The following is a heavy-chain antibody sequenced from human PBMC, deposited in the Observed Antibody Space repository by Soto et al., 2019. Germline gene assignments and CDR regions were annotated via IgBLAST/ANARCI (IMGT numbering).Heavy chain of an antibody. CDR2: IIPILGTA. CDR3: ARVKYCSGGSCYEEIDY. J-gene: IGHJ4*02. V-gene: IGHV1-69*08. D-gene: IGHD2-15*01. CDR1: GGTLSSYT. Sequence: GASVKVSCKASGGTLSSYTISWVRQAPGQGLEWMGRIIPILGTANYAQKFQGRVTITADKSTSTAYMELSSLRSEDTAVYYCARVKYCSGGSCYEEIDYWGQGTLVTVSS.